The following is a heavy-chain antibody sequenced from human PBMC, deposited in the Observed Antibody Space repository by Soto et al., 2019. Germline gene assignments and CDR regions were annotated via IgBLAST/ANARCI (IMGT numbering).Heavy chain of an antibody. CDR1: GGSFSTYY. D-gene: IGHD3-22*01. Sequence: QVRLQESGPGLVKPSETLSLTCSVSGGSFSTYYWSWIRQPPGKGLEWIGYIYYTGSTNYNPSLQSRVTMSIDTSNNQFSLKLNAVTAADTAVYYCASDSGYTNWNFDLWGRGTLVTVSS. J-gene: IGHJ2*01. CDR2: IYYTGST. V-gene: IGHV4-59*01. CDR3: ASDSGYTNWNFDL.